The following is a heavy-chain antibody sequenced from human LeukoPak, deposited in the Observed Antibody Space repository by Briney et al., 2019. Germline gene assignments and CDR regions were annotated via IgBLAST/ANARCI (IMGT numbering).Heavy chain of an antibody. CDR2: IKQDVSER. CDR3: ARDQSGPEY. J-gene: IGHJ4*02. D-gene: IGHD3-3*01. Sequence: PVGCLRLSCAASGFTFSSYWMSWVRQAPGKGLEWVANIKQDVSERFYVDSVKGRFTISRDNAKNSLYLQMNSLRAEDTAVYYCARDQSGPEYWGQGTPVTVYS. V-gene: IGHV3-7*01. CDR1: GFTFSSYW.